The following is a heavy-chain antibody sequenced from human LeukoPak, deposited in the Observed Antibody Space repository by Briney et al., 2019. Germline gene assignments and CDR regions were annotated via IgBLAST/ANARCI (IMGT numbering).Heavy chain of an antibody. CDR1: GGSISSYY. V-gene: IGHV4-59*08. D-gene: IGHD6-13*01. CDR2: IYYSGST. Sequence: SETLSLTCTVSGGSISSYYWSWIRQPPGKGLEWIGYIYYSGSTNYNPSLKSRVTISVDTSKNQFSLKLSSVTAADTAVYYCARLASIAAAGTLPDYWGQGTLVTVSS. CDR3: ARLASIAAAGTLPDY. J-gene: IGHJ4*02.